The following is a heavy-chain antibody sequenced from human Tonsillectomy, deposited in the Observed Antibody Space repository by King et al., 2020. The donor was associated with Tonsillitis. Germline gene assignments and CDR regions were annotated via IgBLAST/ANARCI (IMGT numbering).Heavy chain of an antibody. J-gene: IGHJ4*02. CDR3: ARGSIAVSGKGGKKNFAY. V-gene: IGHV1-2*05. D-gene: IGHD6-19*01. CDR1: GYTFTGYY. CDR2: INPNSGGT. Sequence: QLVQSGAEVKKPGASVKVSCKASGYTFTGYYMHWVRQAPGQGLEWMGRINPNSGGTNYAQKFQGRVTMTRDTSISTAYMELSRLRSDDTVVYYCARGSIAVSGKGGKKNFAYWGQGTLVTVSS.